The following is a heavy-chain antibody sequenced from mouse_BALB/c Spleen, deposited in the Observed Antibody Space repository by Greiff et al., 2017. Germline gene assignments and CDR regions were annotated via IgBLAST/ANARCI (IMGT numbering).Heavy chain of an antibody. V-gene: IGHV5-6-3*01. J-gene: IGHJ2*01. CDR2: INSNGGST. D-gene: IGHD2-1*01. CDR1: GFTFSSYG. CDR3: ARGNYGNSYYFDY. Sequence: EVKLMESGGGLVQPGGSLKLSCAASGFTFSSYGMSWVRQTPDKRLELVATINSNGGSTYYPDSVKGRFTISRDNAKNTLYLQMSSLKSEDTAMYYCARGNYGNSYYFDYWGQGTTLTVSS.